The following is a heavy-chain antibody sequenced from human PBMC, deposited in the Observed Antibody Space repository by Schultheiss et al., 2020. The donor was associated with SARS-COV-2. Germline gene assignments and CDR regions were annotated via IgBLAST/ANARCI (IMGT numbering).Heavy chain of an antibody. D-gene: IGHD2-15*01. CDR2: ISSSSSYT. J-gene: IGHJ5*02. Sequence: GGSLRLSCAASGFTFSDYYMSWIRQAPGKGLEWVSYISSSSSYTNYADSVKGRFTISRDNAKNTLYLQMNSLRAEDTAVYYCGRGRYCSGGSCYSRVWFDPWGQGTLVTVSS. CDR1: GFTFSDYY. CDR3: GRGRYCSGGSCYSRVWFDP. V-gene: IGHV3-11*06.